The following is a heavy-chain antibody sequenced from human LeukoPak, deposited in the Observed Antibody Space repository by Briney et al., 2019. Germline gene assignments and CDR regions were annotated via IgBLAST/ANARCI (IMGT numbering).Heavy chain of an antibody. CDR1: GGSISSGGYY. V-gene: IGHV4-30-2*03. D-gene: IGHD5-18*01. CDR3: ARLKIGIQLWLEGRFDY. CDR2: IYHSGST. Sequence: SETLSLTCTVSGGSISSGGYYWSWIRQPPGKGLEWIGYIYHSGSTYYNPSLKSRVTISVDTSKNQFSLKLSSVTAADTAVYYCARLKIGIQLWLEGRFDYWGQGTLVTVSS. J-gene: IGHJ4*02.